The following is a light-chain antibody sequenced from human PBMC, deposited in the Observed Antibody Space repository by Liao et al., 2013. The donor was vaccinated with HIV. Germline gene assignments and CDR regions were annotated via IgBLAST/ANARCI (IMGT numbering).Light chain of an antibody. CDR2: QDN. V-gene: IGLV3-1*01. Sequence: SYELTQPPSVSVSPGQTASITCSGDKLNDKYVYWYQQKPGQSPLMVIYQDNKRPSGIPERFSGSSSGNTATLTISGTQAVDEADYYCQAWDSSSYVVFGGGTKLTVL. CDR3: QAWDSSSYVV. CDR1: KLNDKY. J-gene: IGLJ2*01.